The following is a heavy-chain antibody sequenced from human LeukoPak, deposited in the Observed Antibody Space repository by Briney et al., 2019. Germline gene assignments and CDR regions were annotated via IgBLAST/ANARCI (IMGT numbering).Heavy chain of an antibody. CDR2: FDPEDGET. V-gene: IGHV1-24*01. D-gene: IGHD6-19*01. Sequence: ASVKVSCKVSGYTLTELSMHWVRQAPGKGLEWMGGFDPEDGETIYAQKFQGRVTMTEDTSTDTAYMELSSLRSEDTAVYYCATALSISSGWPRLDHWGQGTLVTVSS. CDR1: GYTLTELS. CDR3: ATALSISSGWPRLDH. J-gene: IGHJ4*02.